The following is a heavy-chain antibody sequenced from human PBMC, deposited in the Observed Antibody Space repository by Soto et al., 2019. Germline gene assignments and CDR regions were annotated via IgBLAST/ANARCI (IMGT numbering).Heavy chain of an antibody. Sequence: GGSLRLSCAASGFTFDDYAMHWVRQAPGKXLEWVSGLSWNSDSIGYSDSVKGRFTISRDNAKKSLYLQMNGLRAEDTALYYCAKDMSASYSSSSHYFDYWGQGTLVTVSS. CDR1: GFTFDDYA. J-gene: IGHJ4*02. V-gene: IGHV3-9*01. CDR2: LSWNSDSI. CDR3: AKDMSASYSSSSHYFDY. D-gene: IGHD6-6*01.